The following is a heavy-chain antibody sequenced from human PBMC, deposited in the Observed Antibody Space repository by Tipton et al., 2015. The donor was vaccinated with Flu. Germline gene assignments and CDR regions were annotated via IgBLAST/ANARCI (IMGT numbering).Heavy chain of an antibody. CDR1: GFTFSTYT. CDR2: ISYDGKAE. Sequence: SLRLSCAASGFTFSTYTLQWFRQAPGKGPEWVAVISYDGKAEYFADSVRGRSTISRDNSKSTMYLQMNSLRAEDTAVYYCARGQGANPWGQGTLVTVSS. V-gene: IGHV3-30*07. J-gene: IGHJ5*02. CDR3: ARGQGANP.